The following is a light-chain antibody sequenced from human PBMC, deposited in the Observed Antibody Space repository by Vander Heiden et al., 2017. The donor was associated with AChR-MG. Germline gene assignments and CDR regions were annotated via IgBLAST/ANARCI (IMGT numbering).Light chain of an antibody. CDR1: QDINTY. Sequence: DIQMTQSPSSLSASVGDRVTITCQASQDINTYLNWYQQKPGKAPNLLIYDASNLQGGVPLRFSGSGSGTDFTFTISSLQPEDFATYYCQQYGNYPVTFGQGTKLEIK. V-gene: IGKV1-33*01. J-gene: IGKJ2*01. CDR2: DAS. CDR3: QQYGNYPVT.